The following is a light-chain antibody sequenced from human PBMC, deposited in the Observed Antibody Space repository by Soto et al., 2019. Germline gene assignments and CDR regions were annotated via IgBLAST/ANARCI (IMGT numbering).Light chain of an antibody. V-gene: IGLV2-14*01. CDR1: SSDVGAYNY. CDR3: SSNTSRSTPYV. CDR2: DVS. J-gene: IGLJ1*01. Sequence: QSVLTQPASVSGSPGQSITISCTGTSSDVGAYNYVSWYQQHPGKAPKLMIYDVSNRPSGISNRFSGSKSGNTASLTISGLQAEDEADYYCSSNTSRSTPYVFGTGTKVTVL.